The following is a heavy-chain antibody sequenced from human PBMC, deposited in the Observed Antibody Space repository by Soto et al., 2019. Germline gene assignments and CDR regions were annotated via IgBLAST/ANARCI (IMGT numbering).Heavy chain of an antibody. J-gene: IGHJ4*02. CDR1: GFTFSSYG. D-gene: IGHD6-13*01. CDR2: ISYDGSNK. CDR3: AKEIAYYFDY. Sequence: QVQLVESGGGVVQPGRSLRFSCAASGFTFSSYGMHWVRQAPDKGLEWVAVISYDGSNKYYADSVKGRFTISRDNSKNTLYLQMNSLRAEDTAVYYCAKEIAYYFDYWGQGTLVTVSS. V-gene: IGHV3-30*18.